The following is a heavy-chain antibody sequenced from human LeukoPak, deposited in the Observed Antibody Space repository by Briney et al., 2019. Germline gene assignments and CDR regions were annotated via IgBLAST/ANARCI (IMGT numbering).Heavy chain of an antibody. CDR2: IYYSGST. CDR1: GGSISSYY. Sequence: PSETLSLTCTVSGGSISSYYWSWIRQPPGKGLEWIGYIYYSGSTNYNPSLKSRVTISVDTSKNQFSLKLSSVTAADTAVYYCAGDRGGWYVEYFDYWGQGTLVTVSS. D-gene: IGHD6-19*01. CDR3: AGDRGGWYVEYFDY. J-gene: IGHJ4*02. V-gene: IGHV4-59*01.